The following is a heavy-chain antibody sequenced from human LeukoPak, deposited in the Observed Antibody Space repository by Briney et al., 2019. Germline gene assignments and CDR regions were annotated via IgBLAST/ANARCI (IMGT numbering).Heavy chain of an antibody. CDR2: ISSSSNYI. D-gene: IGHD6-19*01. Sequence: GGXXRLSCAASGFTFSSSTMNWVRQAPGKGLEWVSSISSSSNYIYYADSVRGRFTISRDNAKNTLYLQMNSLRAEDTAVYYCAREGSGWYFAYFDYWGQGTLVTVSS. CDR3: AREGSGWYFAYFDY. CDR1: GFTFSSST. V-gene: IGHV3-21*01. J-gene: IGHJ4*02.